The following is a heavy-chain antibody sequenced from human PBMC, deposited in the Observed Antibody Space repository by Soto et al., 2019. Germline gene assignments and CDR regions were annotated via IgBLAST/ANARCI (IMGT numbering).Heavy chain of an antibody. CDR3: ARELRGRNWSDP. V-gene: IGHV4-31*03. CDR2: TYYSGST. J-gene: IGHJ5*02. CDR1: GGSISSGGYY. Sequence: QVQLQESGPGLVKPSQTLSLTCTVSGGSISSGGYYWSWIRQHPGKGLEWIGYTYYSGSTYYNPSLKSRVTISVDTSKNQFSLKPSSVTAADTAVYYCARELRGRNWSDPWGQGTLVTVSS. D-gene: IGHD3-16*01.